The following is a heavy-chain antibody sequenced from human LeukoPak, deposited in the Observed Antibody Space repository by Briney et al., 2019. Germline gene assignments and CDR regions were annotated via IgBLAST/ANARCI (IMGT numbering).Heavy chain of an antibody. CDR3: ARDDRGRSSGFDY. CDR1: GYSISSGYY. D-gene: IGHD6-19*01. CDR2: IYHSGSA. Sequence: SETLSLTCTVSGYSISSGYYWGWIRQPPGKGLEWIGSIYHSGSAYYNPSLKSRVTISVDTSKNQFSLKLSSVTAADTAVYYCARDDRGRSSGFDYWGQGTRVVVSS. V-gene: IGHV4-38-2*02. J-gene: IGHJ4*02.